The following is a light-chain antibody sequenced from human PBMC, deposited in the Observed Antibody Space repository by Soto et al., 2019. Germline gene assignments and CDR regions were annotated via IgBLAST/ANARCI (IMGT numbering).Light chain of an antibody. CDR3: QSYDNSNQV. V-gene: IGLV6-57*03. Sequence: NFTLTQPHSVSESPGKTVTISCTRSSGSIASNYVQWYQQRPGSAPTTVIYEDNQRPSGVPDRFSGSIDSSSNSASLTISGLKTEDEADYYCQSYDNSNQVFGGGTQLTVL. CDR1: SGSIASNY. J-gene: IGLJ3*02. CDR2: EDN.